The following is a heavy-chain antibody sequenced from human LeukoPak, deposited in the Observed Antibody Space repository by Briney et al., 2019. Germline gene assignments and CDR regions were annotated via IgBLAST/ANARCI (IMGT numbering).Heavy chain of an antibody. V-gene: IGHV3-43*02. D-gene: IGHD5-24*01. CDR2: ISWDGGST. CDR3: KKDMGDGGGWYDVFVI. J-gene: IGHJ3*02. Sequence: GGSLRLSCAASGFTFDDYGLSWVRQAPGKGLEWVSLISWDGGSTYYADSVKGRFTISRDNSKNSLYLQMNSLRTEDTALYYCKKDMGDGGGWYDVFVIGGKGKMVTV. CDR1: GFTFDDYG.